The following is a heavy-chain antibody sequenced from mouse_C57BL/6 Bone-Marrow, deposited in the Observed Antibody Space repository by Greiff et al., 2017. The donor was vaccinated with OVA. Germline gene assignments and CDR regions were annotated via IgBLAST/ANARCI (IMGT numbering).Heavy chain of an antibody. J-gene: IGHJ4*01. V-gene: IGHV1-82*01. D-gene: IGHD2-12*01. CDR3: ARGSLLYRYYAMDY. CDR2: IYPGDGDT. Sequence: QVQLQQSGPELVKPGASVKISCKASGYAFSSSWMNWVKQRPGKGLEWIGRIYPGDGDTNYNGKFKGKATLTADKSSSTAYMQLSSLTSEDSAVYVGARGSLLYRYYAMDYWGQGTSGTVSS. CDR1: GYAFSSSW.